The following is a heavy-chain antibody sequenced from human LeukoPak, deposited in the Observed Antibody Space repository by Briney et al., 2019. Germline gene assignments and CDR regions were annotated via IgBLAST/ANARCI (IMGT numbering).Heavy chain of an antibody. CDR3: VRVGFDWLLYFDY. V-gene: IGHV4-59*01. CDR2: TYYSGST. D-gene: IGHD3-9*01. Sequence: PSETLSLTCTVSGGSISSYYWSWIRQPPGKGLEWIGYTYYSGSTNYNPSLKSRVTISVDTSKNQFSLKLSSVTAADTAVYYCVRVGFDWLLYFDYWGQGTLVTVSS. J-gene: IGHJ4*02. CDR1: GGSISSYY.